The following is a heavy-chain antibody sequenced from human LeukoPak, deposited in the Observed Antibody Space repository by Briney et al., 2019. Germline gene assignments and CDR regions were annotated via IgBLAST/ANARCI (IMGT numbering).Heavy chain of an antibody. D-gene: IGHD3-9*01. CDR2: TIPILGIA. CDR3: ARGYYDILTGYPIPPWRYYGMDV. CDR1: GGTFSSYA. Sequence: ASVKVSCKASGGTFSSYAISWVRQAPGQGLEWMGRTIPILGIANYAQKFQGRVTITADKSTSTAYMELSSLRSEDTAVYYCARGYYDILTGYPIPPWRYYGMDVWGQGTTVTVSS. V-gene: IGHV1-69*04. J-gene: IGHJ6*02.